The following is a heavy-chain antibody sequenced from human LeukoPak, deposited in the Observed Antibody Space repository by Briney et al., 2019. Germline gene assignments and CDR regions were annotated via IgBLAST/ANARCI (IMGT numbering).Heavy chain of an antibody. CDR1: GFTFSSYS. J-gene: IGHJ6*02. CDR2: ISSSSSYI. V-gene: IGHV3-21*04. Sequence: KSGGSLRLSCAASGFTFSSYSMNWVRQAPGKGLEWVSSISSSSSYIYYADSVKGRFTISRDNAKNSLYLQMNSLRAEDTAVYYCARARWELPNYYYYGMDVWGQGTTVTVSS. D-gene: IGHD1-26*01. CDR3: ARARWELPNYYYYGMDV.